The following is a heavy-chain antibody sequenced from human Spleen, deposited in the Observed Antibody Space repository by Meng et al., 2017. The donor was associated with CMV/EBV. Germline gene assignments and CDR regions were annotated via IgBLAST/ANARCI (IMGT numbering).Heavy chain of an antibody. Sequence: GGSLRLSCAASGFNFNSYWMSWVRQAPGKGLEWVANIKKDGSEKYYADSVKGRFTISRDNSKNTLYLQMNSLRAEDTALYYCARQEYSGSWSFLKDYWGQGTLVTVSS. D-gene: IGHD6-13*01. V-gene: IGHV3-7*01. CDR2: IKKDGSEK. J-gene: IGHJ4*02. CDR3: ARQEYSGSWSFLKDY. CDR1: GFNFNSYW.